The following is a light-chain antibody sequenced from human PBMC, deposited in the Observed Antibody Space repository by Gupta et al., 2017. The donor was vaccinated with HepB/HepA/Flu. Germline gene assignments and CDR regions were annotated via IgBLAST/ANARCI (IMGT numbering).Light chain of an antibody. CDR2: DSS. Sequence: EIVLTQYPATLSLSPGDRATLTCRASQRISKYLAWYKQKPGQGPRILIYDSSISATAIPARFSGGGDGTDFTLTITSREPEEFAVYYCQQRSSWPSITFGGGTKVDI. CDR3: QQRSSWPSIT. V-gene: IGKV3-11*01. CDR1: QRISKY. J-gene: IGKJ4*01.